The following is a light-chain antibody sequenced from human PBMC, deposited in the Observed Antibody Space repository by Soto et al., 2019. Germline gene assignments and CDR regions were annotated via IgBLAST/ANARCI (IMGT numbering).Light chain of an antibody. CDR1: QSVSKSY. J-gene: IGKJ4*01. CDR3: QQYGTSPPLT. CDR2: DAT. Sequence: EIVLTQSPATLSLSPGERATLSCGASQSVSKSYLAWYQQKRGLAPRLLIYDATKRATGTPDRFSGSGSGTDFTLTISRLEPEDFAVYYCQQYGTSPPLTFGGGTKVDIK. V-gene: IGKV3D-20*01.